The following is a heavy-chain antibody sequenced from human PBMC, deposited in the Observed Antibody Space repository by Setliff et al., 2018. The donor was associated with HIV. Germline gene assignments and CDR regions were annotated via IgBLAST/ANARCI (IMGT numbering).Heavy chain of an antibody. Sequence: ASVKVSCKASGYTFTSYFLHWVRQAPGQGLEWMGIINPNDGATTYAQKLQGRVTMTTDTSTSTAYMELRSLRSDDTAVYYCARGGGGYNFWSGYPSFDYWGQGTLVTVSS. CDR3: ARGGGGYNFWSGYPSFDY. CDR1: GYTFTSYF. CDR2: INPNDGAT. J-gene: IGHJ4*02. V-gene: IGHV1-46*01. D-gene: IGHD3-3*01.